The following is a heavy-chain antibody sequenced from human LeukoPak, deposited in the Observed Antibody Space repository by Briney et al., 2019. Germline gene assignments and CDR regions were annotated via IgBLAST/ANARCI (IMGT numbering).Heavy chain of an antibody. CDR1: GFTFSSYA. CDR3: AKALKYSSSPYFDY. CDR2: ISGSGGST. Sequence: GGSLRLSCAASGFTFSSYAMSWVRQDPGKGLEWVSAISGSGGSTYYADSVKGRFTISRDNSKNTLYLQMNSLRAEDTAVYYCAKALKYSSSPYFDYWGQGTLVTVSS. D-gene: IGHD6-6*01. V-gene: IGHV3-23*01. J-gene: IGHJ4*02.